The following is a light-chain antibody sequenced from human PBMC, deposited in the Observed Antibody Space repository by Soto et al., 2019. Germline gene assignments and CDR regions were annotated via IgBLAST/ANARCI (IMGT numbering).Light chain of an antibody. CDR2: EVV. V-gene: IGLV2-8*01. CDR1: KNDIGVYDF. J-gene: IGLJ1*01. Sequence: QSVLTQPPSASGSPGQSVTISCTGTKNDIGVYDFVSWYQHHPGKAPRLIIYEVVQRPSGVPARFSGSKSGNTASLTVSGLQAADQADYFCKSYAGSNTYVFGSGNKGTVL. CDR3: KSYAGSNTYV.